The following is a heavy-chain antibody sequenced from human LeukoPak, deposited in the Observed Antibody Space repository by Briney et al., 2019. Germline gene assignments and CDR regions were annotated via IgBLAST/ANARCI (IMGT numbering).Heavy chain of an antibody. J-gene: IGHJ6*02. V-gene: IGHV1-69*05. CDR3: ARGQGIIAVALDV. Sequence: ASVKVSCKASGGTFSSYAISWVRQAPGQGLEWMGGIIPIFGTANYAQKFQGRVTITTDESTSTAYVELSSLRSEDTAVYYCARGQGIIAVALDVWGQGTTVTVSS. CDR1: GGTFSSYA. D-gene: IGHD6-19*01. CDR2: IIPIFGTA.